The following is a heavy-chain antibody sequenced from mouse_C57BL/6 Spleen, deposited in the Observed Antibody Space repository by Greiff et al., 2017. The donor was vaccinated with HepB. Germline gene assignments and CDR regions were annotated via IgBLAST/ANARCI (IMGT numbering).Heavy chain of an antibody. CDR3: TKGEYSNYDY. D-gene: IGHD2-5*01. Sequence: QVQLKESGAELVRPGASVTLSCKASGYTFTDYEMHWVKQTPVHGLEWIGAIDPETGGTAYNQKFKGKAILTADKSSSTAYMELRSLTSEDSAVYYCTKGEYSNYDYWGQGTTLTVSS. CDR1: GYTFTDYE. CDR2: IDPETGGT. V-gene: IGHV1-15*01. J-gene: IGHJ2*01.